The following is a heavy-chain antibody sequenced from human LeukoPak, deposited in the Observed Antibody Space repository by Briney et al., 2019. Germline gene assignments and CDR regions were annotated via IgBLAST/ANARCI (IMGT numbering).Heavy chain of an antibody. D-gene: IGHD4-17*01. V-gene: IGHV3-23*01. J-gene: IGHJ4*02. CDR2: ISGRGGST. CDR3: AKSTVNIQKVGFDY. Sequence: RGSLRLSCAASGVTLSSYTMSWVPPAPGKGLEWGSAISGRGGSTYYADSVKGRFTISRDNCKNTLYLQMNSLRAEDTAVYYCAKSTVNIQKVGFDYWGQGTLVTVSS. CDR1: GVTLSSYT.